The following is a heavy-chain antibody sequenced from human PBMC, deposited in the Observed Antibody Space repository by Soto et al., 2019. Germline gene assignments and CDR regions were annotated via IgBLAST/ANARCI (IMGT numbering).Heavy chain of an antibody. V-gene: IGHV3-23*01. D-gene: IGHD3-3*01. CDR2: ISGSGGST. CDR1: GFTFSSYA. Sequence: GGSLRLSCAASGFTFSSYAMSWVRQAPGKGLEWVSAISGSGGSTYYADSVKGRFTISRDNSKNTLYLQMNSLRADDTAVYYCSKDNSLDFWRGPNCGYHGMYVWGQGTTVTAP. CDR3: SKDNSLDFWRGPNCGYHGMYV. J-gene: IGHJ6*02.